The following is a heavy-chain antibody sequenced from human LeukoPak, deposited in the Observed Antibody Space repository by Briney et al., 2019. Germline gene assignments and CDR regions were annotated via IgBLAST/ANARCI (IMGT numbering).Heavy chain of an antibody. CDR3: ARDHVARWSGYSYYFDH. Sequence: GGSLRLSCAASGFTFSGYTMNWVRQAPGKGLEWVSSISSGSRSIYYADSVKGRFTISRDNAQNSVYLQMNSLRAEDTAVYYCARDHVARWSGYSYYFDHWGQGTLVTVSS. V-gene: IGHV3-21*01. CDR1: GFTFSGYT. CDR2: ISSGSRSI. J-gene: IGHJ4*02. D-gene: IGHD3-3*01.